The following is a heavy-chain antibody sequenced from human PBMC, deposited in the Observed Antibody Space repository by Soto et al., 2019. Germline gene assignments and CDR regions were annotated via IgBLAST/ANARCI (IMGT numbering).Heavy chain of an antibody. D-gene: IGHD2-21*02. CDR2: IWYDGSNK. CDR3: ARDWVTNYFDY. V-gene: IGHV3-33*01. CDR1: GFTFSSYG. Sequence: QVQLVESGGGVVQPGRSLRLSCAASGFTFSSYGMHWVRQGPGKGLESVAVIWYDGSNKYYADSVKGRFTISRDNSKNTVYLQMNSLRAEDTAVYYCARDWVTNYFDYWGQGTLVTVSS. J-gene: IGHJ4*02.